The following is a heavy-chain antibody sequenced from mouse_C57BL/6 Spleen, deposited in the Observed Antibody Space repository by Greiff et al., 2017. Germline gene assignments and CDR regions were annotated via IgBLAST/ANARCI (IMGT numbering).Heavy chain of an antibody. CDR1: GYTFTDHT. CDR3: ARYYDYDEGFAY. CDR2: IYPRDGST. J-gene: IGHJ3*01. D-gene: IGHD2-4*01. Sequence: VQLQQSDAELVKPGASVKISCKVSGYTFTDHTIHWMKQRPEQGMEWIGYIYPRDGSTKYNEKFKGKATLTADKYSSTAYMQLNSLPSADSAVYFCARYYDYDEGFAYWGQGTLVTVSA. V-gene: IGHV1-78*01.